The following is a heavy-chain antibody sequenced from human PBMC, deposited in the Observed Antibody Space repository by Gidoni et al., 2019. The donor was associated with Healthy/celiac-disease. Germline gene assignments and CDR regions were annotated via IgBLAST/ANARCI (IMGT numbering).Heavy chain of an antibody. Sequence: QVQLVQSGAEVTKPGASVKVSCQVSGSTLSELSIHLLRQARGNGLDWMGGFDHEIGGKIYSQNFQGRVTMNEDTSTDTAYMEMRRLRSEDTAVYFCATQPTDTKVARERRGNYYGMEVWGQGTKVIVSS. D-gene: IGHD1-1*01. V-gene: IGHV1-24*01. CDR3: ATQPTDTKVARERRGNYYGMEV. CDR2: FDHEIGGK. J-gene: IGHJ6*02. CDR1: GSTLSELS.